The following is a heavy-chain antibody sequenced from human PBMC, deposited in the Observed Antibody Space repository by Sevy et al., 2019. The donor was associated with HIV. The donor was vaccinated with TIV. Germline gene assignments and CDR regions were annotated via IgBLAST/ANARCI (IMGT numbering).Heavy chain of an antibody. V-gene: IGHV4-38-2*01. J-gene: IGHJ4*02. Sequence: SETLSLTCAVSAYSISSGYYWGWIRQPPGKGLEWIGRIYHSGSTHYNPSLKSRVTISVDTSKNQFSLKRTSVTAADTAMYYCARIYLRQYGSGSDLTTSYYFDYWGQGTLVTVSS. CDR3: ARIYLRQYGSGSDLTTSYYFDY. CDR1: AYSISSGYY. CDR2: IYHSGST. D-gene: IGHD3-10*01.